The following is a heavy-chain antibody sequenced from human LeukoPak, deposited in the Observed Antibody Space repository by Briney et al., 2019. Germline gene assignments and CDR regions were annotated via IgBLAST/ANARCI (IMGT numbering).Heavy chain of an antibody. CDR2: ISGSGGST. Sequence: GGSLRLSCAASGFTFSSYGMSWVRQAPGKGLEWVSAISGSGGSTYYADSVKGRFTISRDNSKDTLYLQMNSLRAEDTAVYYCAKDGLGVLWFGELFFDYWGQGTLVTVSS. CDR3: AKDGLGVLWFGELFFDY. D-gene: IGHD3-10*01. J-gene: IGHJ4*02. V-gene: IGHV3-23*01. CDR1: GFTFSSYG.